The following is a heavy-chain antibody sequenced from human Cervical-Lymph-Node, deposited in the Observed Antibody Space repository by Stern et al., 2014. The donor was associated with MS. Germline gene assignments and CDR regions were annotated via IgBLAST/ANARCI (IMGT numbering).Heavy chain of an antibody. J-gene: IGHJ4*02. CDR1: GYTFTDYW. Sequence: EVQLVESGAEVRKPGESLKISCKASGYTFTDYWIGWVRQMPGKGLEWMGIIYPRDSDITYRPSFQGRVTISSDKSIRPAYLQRRSLRASDTAIYYCARRMPPDYWGQGTLVTVSS. D-gene: IGHD2-2*01. CDR3: ARRMPPDY. V-gene: IGHV5-51*03. CDR2: IYPRDSDI.